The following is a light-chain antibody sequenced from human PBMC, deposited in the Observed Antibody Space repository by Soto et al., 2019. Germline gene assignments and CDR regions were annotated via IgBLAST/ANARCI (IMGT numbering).Light chain of an antibody. Sequence: QSVLTQPPSISGAPGQRVTISCTGSSSNIGAGSDVHWYHQLPGTAPKLLIYGNTNRPSGVPDRFSGSKSGTSASLAIAGLRTEDEGDYYSQTYDSSLSGLYVFGTGINATVL. CDR1: SSNIGAGSD. J-gene: IGLJ1*01. V-gene: IGLV1-40*01. CDR3: QTYDSSLSGLYV. CDR2: GNT.